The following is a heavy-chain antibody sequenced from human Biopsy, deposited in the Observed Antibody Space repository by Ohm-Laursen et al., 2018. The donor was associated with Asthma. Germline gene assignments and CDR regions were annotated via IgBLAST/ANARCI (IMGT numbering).Heavy chain of an antibody. CDR1: GYTFNSAG. CDR3: ARAVDYSHYYGIDV. Sequence: GASVKVSCKTSGYTFNSAGITWVRQATGQGLEWMGWISVYNGNTKVAQKLQDRVTMITDTSTSTAYMESRSLRSDDTAVYFCARAVDYSHYYGIDVWGQGTTVTVS. J-gene: IGHJ6*02. CDR2: ISVYNGNT. D-gene: IGHD3-10*01. V-gene: IGHV1-18*01.